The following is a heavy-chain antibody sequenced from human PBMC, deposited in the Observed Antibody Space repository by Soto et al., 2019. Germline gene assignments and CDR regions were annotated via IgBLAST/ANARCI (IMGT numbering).Heavy chain of an antibody. D-gene: IGHD3-22*01. J-gene: IGHJ6*02. CDR1: GGTFSSYA. Sequence: QVQLVQSGAEVKKPWSSVKVSCKASGGTFSSYAISWVRQAPGQGLEWMGGIIPIFGTANYAQKFQGRVTTTANESTSTAYMELSSLRSEDTAVYYCARSWAYDSSGYYYDYYYYGMDVWGQGTTVTVSS. CDR3: ARSWAYDSSGYYYDYYYYGMDV. CDR2: IIPIFGTA. V-gene: IGHV1-69*01.